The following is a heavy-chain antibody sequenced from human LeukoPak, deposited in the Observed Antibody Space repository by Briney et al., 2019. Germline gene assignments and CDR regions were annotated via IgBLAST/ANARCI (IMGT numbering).Heavy chain of an antibody. V-gene: IGHV2-5*02. CDR3: AHGQLRWFGSYYFDY. Sequence: SGPTLLHPTRTLTLPYALSGFPLRTTGGGVAWIRQPPGRALEWLPLIYWDDDKRYSPSLKSRLTITKDNSKNQVVLTMTNMDPVDTATYYCAHGQLRWFGSYYFDYWGQGTLVTVSS. J-gene: IGHJ4*02. D-gene: IGHD3-10*01. CDR1: GFPLRTTGGG. CDR2: IYWDDDK.